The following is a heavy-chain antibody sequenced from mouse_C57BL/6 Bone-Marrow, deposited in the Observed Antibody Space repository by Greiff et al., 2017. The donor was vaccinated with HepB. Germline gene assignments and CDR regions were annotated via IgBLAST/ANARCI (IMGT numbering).Heavy chain of an antibody. Sequence: EVKLQESGGGLVKPGGSLKLSCAASGFTFSDYGMHWVRQAPEKGLEWVAYISSGSSTIYYADTEKGRFTISRDNAKNTLFLQMTSLRSEDTAMYYCARLLLRKGFDYWGQGTTLTVSS. CDR3: ARLLLRKGFDY. CDR1: GFTFSDYG. D-gene: IGHD1-1*01. J-gene: IGHJ2*01. V-gene: IGHV5-17*01. CDR2: ISSGSSTI.